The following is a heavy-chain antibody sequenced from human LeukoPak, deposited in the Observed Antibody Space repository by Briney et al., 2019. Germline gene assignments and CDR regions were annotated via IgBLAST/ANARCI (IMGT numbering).Heavy chain of an antibody. V-gene: IGHV3-7*01. CDR1: GFTFSSYW. Sequence: GGSLRLSCAASGFTFSSYWMSWVRQAPGKGLEWVANIKQDGSEKYYVDSVKGRFTISRDNAKNSLYLQMNSLRAEDTAVYYCARDRGVREYYFDYWGQGTLVTVSS. CDR2: IKQDGSEK. D-gene: IGHD3-10*01. CDR3: ARDRGVREYYFDY. J-gene: IGHJ4*02.